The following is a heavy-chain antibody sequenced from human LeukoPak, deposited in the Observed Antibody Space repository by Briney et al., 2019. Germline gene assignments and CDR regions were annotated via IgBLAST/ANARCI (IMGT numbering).Heavy chain of an antibody. V-gene: IGHV3-23*01. CDR2: ISGSGGST. D-gene: IGHD6-25*01. CDR1: GFTVSSNY. Sequence: GGSLRLSCAASGFTVSSNYMSWVRQAPGKGLEWVSAISGSGGSTYYADSVKGRFTISRDNSKNTLYLQMNSLRAEDTAVYYCAKATAAYDYWGQGTLVTVSS. J-gene: IGHJ4*02. CDR3: AKATAAYDY.